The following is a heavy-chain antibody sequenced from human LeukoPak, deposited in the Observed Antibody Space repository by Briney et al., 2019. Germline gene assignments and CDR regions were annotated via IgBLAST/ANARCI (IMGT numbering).Heavy chain of an antibody. CDR2: IYPGGSDT. Sequence: GESLKISCKGSGHSFTNYWIGWVRQMPGKGLDWMGVIYPGGSDTRYSPSFQGQVTISADKSISTTYLQWSSLKASDTAMYYCARRITMIASFDYWGQGTLVTVSS. CDR1: GHSFTNYW. V-gene: IGHV5-51*01. J-gene: IGHJ4*02. CDR3: ARRITMIASFDY. D-gene: IGHD3-22*01.